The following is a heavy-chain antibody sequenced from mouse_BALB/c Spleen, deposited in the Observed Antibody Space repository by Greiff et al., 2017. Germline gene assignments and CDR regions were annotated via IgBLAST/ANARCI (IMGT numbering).Heavy chain of an antibody. D-gene: IGHD2-4*01. V-gene: IGHV5-6-3*01. CDR1: GFTFSSYG. Sequence: DVQLQESGGGLVQPGGSLKLSCAASGFTFSSYGMSWVRQTPDKRLELVATINSNGGSTYYPDSVKGRFTISRDNAKNTLYLQMSSLKSEDTAMYYCAREGDYEPWFAYWGQGTLVTVSA. J-gene: IGHJ3*01. CDR2: INSNGGST. CDR3: AREGDYEPWFAY.